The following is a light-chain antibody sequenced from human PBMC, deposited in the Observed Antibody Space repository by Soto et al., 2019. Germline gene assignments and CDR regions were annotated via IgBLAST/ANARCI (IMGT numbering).Light chain of an antibody. Sequence: ENVMTQSPGSLSWSAVEGATLYCRASQSVDSNYLAWYQQTPGQAPRLLIHGASDRGTGTPDRFSGSGSGTDFTLTISSLQPEDSATYICQQSHVTPRTFGLGTKVDIK. J-gene: IGKJ1*01. CDR2: GAS. CDR3: QQSHVTPRT. CDR1: QSVDSNY. V-gene: IGKV3-20*01.